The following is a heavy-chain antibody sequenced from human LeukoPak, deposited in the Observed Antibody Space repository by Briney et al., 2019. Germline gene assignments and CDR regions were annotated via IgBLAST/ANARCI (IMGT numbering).Heavy chain of an antibody. CDR2: ISGDGGNT. CDR3: AKDLLVRGWAYYYMNV. CDR1: GFTFDDYV. D-gene: IGHD3-10*01. V-gene: IGHV3-43*02. J-gene: IGHJ6*03. Sequence: GGSLRLSCAASGFTFDDYVTHWVRQAPGQGLEWVFLISGDGGNTYYADSVKGRFTIFRDNSENSLYLQMNSLRTENTALYDCAKDLLVRGWAYYYMNVWGKGTAVTVPS.